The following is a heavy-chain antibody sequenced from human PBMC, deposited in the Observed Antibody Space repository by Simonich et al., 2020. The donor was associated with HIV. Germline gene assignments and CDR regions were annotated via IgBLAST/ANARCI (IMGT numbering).Heavy chain of an antibody. D-gene: IGHD3-16*01. Sequence: QVQLVESGGGVVQPGRSLRLSCAASGFTFSSYAMHWVRQAPGKGLEWVAVISYDGSNKYYADSVNGRSTISRDNSKNTLYLQMNSLRAEDTAVYYCASGGSISSVWADDYWGQGTLVTVSS. CDR3: ASGGSISSVWADDY. CDR1: GFTFSSYA. J-gene: IGHJ4*02. CDR2: ISYDGSNK. V-gene: IGHV3-30*07.